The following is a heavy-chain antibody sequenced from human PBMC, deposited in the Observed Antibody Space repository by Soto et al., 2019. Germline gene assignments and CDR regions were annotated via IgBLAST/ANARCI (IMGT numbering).Heavy chain of an antibody. Sequence: QVQLVQSGAEVKKPGASVKVSCKASGYTFTSYGISWVRQAPGQGLKWMGWISAYNGNTNYAQKLQGRVTMTTDTSTSTAYMELRSLRSDDTAVYYCARDQGYCSSTSCRYEWGYYYYGMDVWGQGTTVTVSS. J-gene: IGHJ6*02. D-gene: IGHD2-2*01. CDR1: GYTFTSYG. CDR2: ISAYNGNT. CDR3: ARDQGYCSSTSCRYEWGYYYYGMDV. V-gene: IGHV1-18*01.